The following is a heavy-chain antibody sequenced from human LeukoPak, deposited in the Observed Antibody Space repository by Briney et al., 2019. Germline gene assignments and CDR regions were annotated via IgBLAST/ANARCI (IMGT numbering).Heavy chain of an antibody. D-gene: IGHD2-2*01. CDR2: IGGSGGST. CDR1: GFTFSSSA. Sequence: GGSLRLSCAASGFTFSSSAMSWVRQAPGKGLEWVSAIGGSGGSTYYADSVKGRFTISRDTSKNTLYLQMNSLRAEDTAVYYCAKDNIVVVPAAMTYDFWGQGTLVTVSS. J-gene: IGHJ4*02. V-gene: IGHV3-23*01. CDR3: AKDNIVVVPAAMTYDF.